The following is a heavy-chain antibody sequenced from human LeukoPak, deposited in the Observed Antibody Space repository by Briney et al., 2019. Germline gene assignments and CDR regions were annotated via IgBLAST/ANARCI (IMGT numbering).Heavy chain of an antibody. CDR3: ARGSAEYFDY. CDR1: GGSISSGGYY. D-gene: IGHD3-10*01. Sequence: SETLSLTCTVSGGSISSGGYYWSWIRQHPGKGLEWIGYIYYSGSTYYNPSLKSRVTISVDTSKNQFSLKLSSVTAADTAVYYCARGSAEYFDYWGQGTLVTVSS. CDR2: IYYSGST. V-gene: IGHV4-31*03. J-gene: IGHJ4*02.